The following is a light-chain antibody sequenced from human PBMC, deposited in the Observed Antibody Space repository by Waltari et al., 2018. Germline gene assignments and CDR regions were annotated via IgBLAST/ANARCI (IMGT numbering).Light chain of an antibody. CDR3: QQYYSTPYS. CDR1: QSLLYSSNNKNY. Sequence: DIVMTQSPDSLAVSLGERVTINCKSSQSLLYSSNNKNYLVWYQQKPGQAPKLLIYWASTRESGVPDRFSGSGSGTDFTLTISGLQAEDVAVYYCQQYYSTPYSFGQGTKVEIK. CDR2: WAS. V-gene: IGKV4-1*01. J-gene: IGKJ2*03.